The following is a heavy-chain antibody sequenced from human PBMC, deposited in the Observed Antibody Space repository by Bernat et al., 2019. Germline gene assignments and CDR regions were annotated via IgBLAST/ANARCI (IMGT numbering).Heavy chain of an antibody. J-gene: IGHJ5*02. CDR1: GYSFTGYW. CDR3: VRHRRISGVLRRGYWFDP. CDR2: IDPRDSYI. V-gene: IGHV5-10-1*03. D-gene: IGHD3-3*01. Sequence: EVQLVQSGSEVKKPGESLRISCKGSGYSFTGYWISWVRQMPGKGLEWMGRIDPRDSYINYSPSFQGHVSFSVDESISTAYLPWSGLKASDTAIYYCVRHRRISGVLRRGYWFDPWGQGTLVTVSS.